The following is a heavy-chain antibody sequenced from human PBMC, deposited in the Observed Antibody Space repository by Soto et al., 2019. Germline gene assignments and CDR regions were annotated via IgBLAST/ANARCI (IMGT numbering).Heavy chain of an antibody. J-gene: IGHJ6*02. CDR2: INAGNGNT. CDR3: TRDRAYDILTGYYKGTYYYYGMDV. D-gene: IGHD3-9*01. Sequence: ASVKVSCKASGYTFTSYAMHWVRQAPGQRLEWMGWINAGNGNTKYSQKFQGRVTITRDTSASTAYMELSSLRSEDTAVYYCTRDRAYDILTGYYKGTYYYYGMDVWGQGTTVTVSS. V-gene: IGHV1-3*01. CDR1: GYTFTSYA.